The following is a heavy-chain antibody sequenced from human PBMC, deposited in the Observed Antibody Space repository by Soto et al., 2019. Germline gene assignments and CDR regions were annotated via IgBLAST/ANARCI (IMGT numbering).Heavy chain of an antibody. CDR3: ASQQLVHYYYGMDV. D-gene: IGHD6-13*01. V-gene: IGHV4-39*01. CDR2: IYYSGST. CDR1: GGSISSSSYY. Sequence: SETLSLTCTVSGGSISSSSYYWCWIRQPPGKGLEWIGSIYYSGSTYYNPSLKSRVTISVDTSKNQFSLKLSSVTAADTAVYYCASQQLVHYYYGMDVWGQGTTVTVSS. J-gene: IGHJ6*02.